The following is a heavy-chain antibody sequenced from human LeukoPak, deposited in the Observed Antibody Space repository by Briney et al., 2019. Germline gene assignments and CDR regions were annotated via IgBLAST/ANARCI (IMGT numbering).Heavy chain of an antibody. D-gene: IGHD1-1*01. V-gene: IGHV3-23*01. Sequence: GGSLRLSCAASGFTLSSYAMSWVRQAPWKGLQWLSGISASGDVTFHADRVKGRFAISRDNSKNTLYLQMTGLRAGDTAEYYCAKSLFTSATGTGRAFHIWGQGTMVTVSS. J-gene: IGHJ3*02. CDR2: ISASGDVT. CDR3: AKSLFTSATGTGRAFHI. CDR1: GFTLSSYA.